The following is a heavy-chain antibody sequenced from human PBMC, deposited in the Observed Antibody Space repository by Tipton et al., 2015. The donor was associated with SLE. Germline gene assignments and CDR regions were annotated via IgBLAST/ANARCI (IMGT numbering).Heavy chain of an antibody. CDR3: ARGYCSSTWCYAAEYFHH. V-gene: IGHV1-46*01. D-gene: IGHD2-2*01. J-gene: IGHJ1*01. CDR1: GYTFTNYY. Sequence: QLVQSGAEVKKPGTSVTVSCKASGYTFTNYYIHWLRQAPGQGLEWMGIINPSGGSTTYAQQFQGRVTMTRDTSTSTVYMELSSLRSEDTAVYYCARGYCSSTWCYAAEYFHHWGQGTVVTVSS. CDR2: INPSGGST.